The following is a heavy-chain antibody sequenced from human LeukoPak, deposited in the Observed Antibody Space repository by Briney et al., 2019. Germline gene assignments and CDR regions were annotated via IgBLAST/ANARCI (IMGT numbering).Heavy chain of an antibody. CDR3: ARDRPSYSMVRGVGATDHYFDY. CDR1: GYTFTGYY. V-gene: IGHV1-2*02. Sequence: ASVKVSCKASGYTFTGYYIHWVRQAPGQGLEWMGWINPDSGGTNYAQKFQGRVTMTRDTSISTAYMELSRLRSDDTAVYYCARDRPSYSMVRGVGATDHYFDYWGQGTLVTVSS. J-gene: IGHJ4*02. D-gene: IGHD3-10*01. CDR2: INPDSGGT.